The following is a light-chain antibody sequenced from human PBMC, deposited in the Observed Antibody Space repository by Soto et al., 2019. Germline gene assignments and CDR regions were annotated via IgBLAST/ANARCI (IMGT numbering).Light chain of an antibody. V-gene: IGKV3-15*01. CDR1: QSVSSN. Sequence: EIVMTQSPATLSVSPGERATLSCRASQSVSSNLAWYQQKPGQAPRLLIYGASTRATTIPARFSGSGSGTEFTLTISSLQSEDFAVYYCQQYSNWPLTFGGGTKVDIK. CDR2: GAS. CDR3: QQYSNWPLT. J-gene: IGKJ4*01.